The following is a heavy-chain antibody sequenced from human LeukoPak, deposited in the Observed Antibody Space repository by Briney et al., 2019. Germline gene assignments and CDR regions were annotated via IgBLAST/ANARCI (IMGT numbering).Heavy chain of an antibody. D-gene: IGHD3-10*01. J-gene: IGHJ4*02. Sequence: SETLSLTCNVSGGPINNYYWNWIRQTPGKGLEWIGYIYHSGTTKSNPSLRSRAVISVDTSKNQFSLKLRSVTAADTAVYYCARYGSGSYHFDYWGQGTLVTVSS. CDR2: IYHSGTT. CDR1: GGPINNYY. V-gene: IGHV4-59*01. CDR3: ARYGSGSYHFDY.